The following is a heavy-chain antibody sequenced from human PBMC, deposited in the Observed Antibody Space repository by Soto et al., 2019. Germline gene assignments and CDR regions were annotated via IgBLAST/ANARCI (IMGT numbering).Heavy chain of an antibody. Sequence: QVQLPESGPGLVKPSETLSLTCTVSGCSIITYYWNWIRQSAGKGLEWIGRVYISGGTNYHPSLKSRVAMSVDTSNNQFSLKVTSVTAADTAVYYCARGGRDGFDMWGQGTMVTFS. CDR3: ARGGRDGFDM. CDR1: GCSIITYY. CDR2: VYISGGT. J-gene: IGHJ3*02. V-gene: IGHV4-4*07.